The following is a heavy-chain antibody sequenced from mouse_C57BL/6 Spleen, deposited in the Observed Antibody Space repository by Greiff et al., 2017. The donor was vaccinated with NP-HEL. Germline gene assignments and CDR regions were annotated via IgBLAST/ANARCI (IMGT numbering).Heavy chain of an antibody. CDR2: IRNKANNHAT. V-gene: IGHV6-6*01. Sequence: EVKLMESGGGLVQPGGSMKLSCAASGFTFSDAWMDWVRQSPEKGLEWVAEIRNKANNHATYYAESVKGRFTISRDDSKSSVYMQMNSLRAEDTGIYYCTRGGLLPPLWYFDVWGTGTTVTVSS. CDR3: TRGGLLPPLWYFDV. CDR1: GFTFSDAW. D-gene: IGHD2-3*01. J-gene: IGHJ1*03.